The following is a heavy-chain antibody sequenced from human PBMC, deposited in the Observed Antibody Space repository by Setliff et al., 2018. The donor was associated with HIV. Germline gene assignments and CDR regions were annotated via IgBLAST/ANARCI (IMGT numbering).Heavy chain of an antibody. Sequence: PSETLSLTCTISGGSISRHSWSWIRQPPGKGLEWIGTIYYDGSTIYDPSLKSRVTISIDTSKSQFSLKLTSVSAADTAMYYCARGRRRSSTPYYFDYWGQGTLVTVSS. J-gene: IGHJ4*02. CDR3: ARGRRRSSTPYYFDY. CDR2: IYYDGST. CDR1: GGSISRHS. V-gene: IGHV4-59*11.